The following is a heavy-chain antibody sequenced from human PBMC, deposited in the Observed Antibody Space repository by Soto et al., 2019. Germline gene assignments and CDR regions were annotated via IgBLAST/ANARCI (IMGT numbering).Heavy chain of an antibody. Sequence: QVQLQESGPGLVKPSETLSLSCTVSHGSISSYYWGWVRQPPGKGLEWIGYVFYTGSTNYNPSLKSRVTISVDTSKNQFSLKLSSVTSADTAMYYCARSVESAGWHDYWGQGTLVTVSS. V-gene: IGHV4-59*01. CDR3: ARSVESAGWHDY. CDR2: VFYTGST. CDR1: HGSISSYY. D-gene: IGHD6-19*01. J-gene: IGHJ4*02.